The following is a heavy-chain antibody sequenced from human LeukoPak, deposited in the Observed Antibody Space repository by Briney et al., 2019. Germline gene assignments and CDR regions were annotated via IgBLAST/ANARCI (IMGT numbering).Heavy chain of an antibody. V-gene: IGHV3-7*01. CDR3: ARSGSGYFDY. CDR2: IKQDGSEK. J-gene: IGHJ4*02. Sequence: PGGSLRPSCAASGITLSVYWMSWVRQAPGKGLEWVANIKQDGSEKYYRDSVQGRFTISRDNAKSSLYLQMNSLRAEDTAVYYCARSGSGYFDYWGQGSLVTVSS. CDR1: GITLSVYW.